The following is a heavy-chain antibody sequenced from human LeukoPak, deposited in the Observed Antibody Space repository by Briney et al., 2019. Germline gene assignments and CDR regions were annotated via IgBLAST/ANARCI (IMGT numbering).Heavy chain of an antibody. J-gene: IGHJ4*02. CDR2: IHPRDSST. CDR1: GYTFTGYY. Sequence: ASVRVSCKASGYTFTGYYIHWVRQAPGQGPEWMGCIHPRDSSTTHAQKFQGRVTLTSDASINTAFLELTRLTSDDTAIYYCARDLGDWNLWAQRTPVTVSS. V-gene: IGHV1-2*02. CDR3: ARDLGDWNL. D-gene: IGHD1-7*01.